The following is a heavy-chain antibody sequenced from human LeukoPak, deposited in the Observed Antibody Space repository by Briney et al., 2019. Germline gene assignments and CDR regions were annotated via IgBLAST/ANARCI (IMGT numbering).Heavy chain of an antibody. Sequence: SETLSLTCAVYGGSFSGYYWSWIRQSPGKGLEWIGEINHSGSTNYNPSLKSRVTISVDTSKNQFSLKLSSVTAADTAVYYCASTRIKVGATSGPMVDYWGQGTLVTVSS. D-gene: IGHD1-26*01. J-gene: IGHJ4*02. V-gene: IGHV4-34*01. CDR2: INHSGST. CDR3: ASTRIKVGATSGPMVDY. CDR1: GGSFSGYY.